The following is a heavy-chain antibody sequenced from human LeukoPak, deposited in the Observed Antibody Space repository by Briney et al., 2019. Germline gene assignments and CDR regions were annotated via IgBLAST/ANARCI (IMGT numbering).Heavy chain of an antibody. CDR2: IYHSGST. Sequence: SETLSLTFAVSGGSISSGGYSWGWIRQPPGKGLEWIGYIYHSGSTYYNPSLKSRVTISVDRSKNQFSLKLSSVTAADTAVYYCARTHGNSDAFDIWGQGTMVTVSS. V-gene: IGHV4-30-2*01. CDR1: GGSISSGGYS. CDR3: ARTHGNSDAFDI. D-gene: IGHD5-24*01. J-gene: IGHJ3*02.